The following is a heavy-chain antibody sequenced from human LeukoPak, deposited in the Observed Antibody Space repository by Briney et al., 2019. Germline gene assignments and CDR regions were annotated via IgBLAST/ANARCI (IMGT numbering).Heavy chain of an antibody. V-gene: IGHV4-34*01. J-gene: IGHJ4*02. CDR3: ARDHDYGGSRSFDY. CDR2: INHSGST. D-gene: IGHD4-23*01. Sequence: SETLSLTCAVYGGSFSGYYWSWIRQPPGKGLEWIGEINHSGSTNYNPSLKSRVTILVDTSKNQFSLKLSSVTAADTAVYYCARDHDYGGSRSFDYWGQGTLVTVSS. CDR1: GGSFSGYY.